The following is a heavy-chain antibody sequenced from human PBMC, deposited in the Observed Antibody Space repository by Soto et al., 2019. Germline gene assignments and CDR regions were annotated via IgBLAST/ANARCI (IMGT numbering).Heavy chain of an antibody. D-gene: IGHD3-10*01. CDR3: ARDRSGSGSYNYYYYYMDV. V-gene: IGHV3-72*01. Sequence: GGSLRLSCAASGFTFSDHYMDWVRQAPGKGLEWVGRTRNKANSYTTEYAASVKGRFTISRDDSKNSLYLQMNSLKTEDTAVYYCARDRSGSGSYNYYYYYMDVWGKGTTVTVSS. CDR1: GFTFSDHY. J-gene: IGHJ6*03. CDR2: TRNKANSYTT.